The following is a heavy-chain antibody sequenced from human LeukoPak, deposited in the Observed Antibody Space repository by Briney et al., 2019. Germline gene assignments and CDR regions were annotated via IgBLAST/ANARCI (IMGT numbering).Heavy chain of an antibody. V-gene: IGHV4-30-2*01. CDR3: ARAEQQLGIDY. Sequence: PSETLSLTCAVSGGSISSGGYSWSWIRQPPGKGLEWIGYIYHSGSTYYNPSLKSRVTISVDRSKNQFSLKLSSVTAADTAVYYCARAEQQLGIDYWGQGTLVTVSS. D-gene: IGHD6-13*01. CDR2: IYHSGST. J-gene: IGHJ4*02. CDR1: GGSISSGGYS.